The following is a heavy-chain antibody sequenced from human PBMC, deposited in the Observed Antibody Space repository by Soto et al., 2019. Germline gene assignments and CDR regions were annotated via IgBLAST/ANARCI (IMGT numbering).Heavy chain of an antibody. CDR2: INPNSGGT. V-gene: IGHV1-2*02. J-gene: IGHJ6*02. CDR1: GYTFTGYY. D-gene: IGHD3-10*01. Sequence: ASVKVSCKASGYTFTGYYMHWVRQAPGQGLEWMGWINPNSGGTNYAQKFQGRVTMTRDTSISTAYMELSRLRSDDTAVYYCARELRGRYGSGYIYYYGMDVWGQGTTVTVSS. CDR3: ARELRGRYGSGYIYYYGMDV.